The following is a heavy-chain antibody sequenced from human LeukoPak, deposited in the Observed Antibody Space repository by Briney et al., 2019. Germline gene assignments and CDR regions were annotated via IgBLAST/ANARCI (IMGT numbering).Heavy chain of an antibody. CDR1: GFTFDDYA. J-gene: IGHJ6*02. CDR2: IYSGGST. Sequence: GGSLRLSCAASGFTFDDYAMHWVRQAPGKGLEWVSVIYSGGSTYYADSVKGRFTISRDNSKNTLYLQMNSLRAEDTAVYYCTRDTVYYDSSGSPYGMDVWGQGTTVTVSS. CDR3: TRDTVYYDSSGSPYGMDV. V-gene: IGHV3-53*01. D-gene: IGHD3-22*01.